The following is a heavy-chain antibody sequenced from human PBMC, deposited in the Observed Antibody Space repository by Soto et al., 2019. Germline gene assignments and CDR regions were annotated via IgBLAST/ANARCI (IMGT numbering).Heavy chain of an antibody. CDR1: GFPFSSTD. J-gene: IGHJ5*02. Sequence: GGSLRLSCAASGFPFSSTDMTWVRQAPGKGLDWVSTIDGSGGTTYYADSVKGRFTISRDNSMNTVYLQMNSLRADDTALYYCAKNSGWFNAWGQGALVTVSS. CDR3: AKNSGWFNA. D-gene: IGHD3-10*01. V-gene: IGHV3-23*01. CDR2: IDGSGGTT.